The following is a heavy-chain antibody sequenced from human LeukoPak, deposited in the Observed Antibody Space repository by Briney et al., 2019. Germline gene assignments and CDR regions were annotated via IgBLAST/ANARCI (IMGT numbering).Heavy chain of an antibody. CDR1: GGSFSGYY. CDR3: TTDKAQGILTGYYYYYGMDV. V-gene: IGHV3-15*01. Sequence: ETLSLTCAVYGGSFSGYYWSWVRQAPGKGLEWVGRIKSKTDGGTTDYAAPVKGRFTISRDDSKNTLYLQMNSLKTEDTAVYYCTTDKAQGILTGYYYYYGMDVWGQGTTVTVSS. CDR2: IKSKTDGGTT. J-gene: IGHJ6*02. D-gene: IGHD3-9*01.